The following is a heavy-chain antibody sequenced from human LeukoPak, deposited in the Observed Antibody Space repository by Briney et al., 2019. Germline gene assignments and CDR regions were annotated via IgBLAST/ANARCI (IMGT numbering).Heavy chain of an antibody. CDR3: ARETVVVTANSYYYYMDV. V-gene: IGHV4-59*01. CDR2: IYFSGSS. J-gene: IGHJ6*03. CDR1: GGSISTYY. Sequence: SETLSLTCTVSGGSISTYYWTWIRQPPGKRLEWIGYIYFSGSSNSNPSLSSRVTISIDTSKNQFSLKLSSVTAADTAVYYCARETVVVTANSYYYYMDVWGKETTVTVSS. D-gene: IGHD2-21*02.